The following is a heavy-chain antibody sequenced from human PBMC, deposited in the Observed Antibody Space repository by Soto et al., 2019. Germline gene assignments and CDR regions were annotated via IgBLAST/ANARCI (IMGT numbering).Heavy chain of an antibody. CDR1: GFTFSNYW. V-gene: IGHV3-7*01. Sequence: EVQLVESGGGLVQPGGSLGLSCAASGFTFSNYWMTWVRQAPGKGLEWVANIKEDGSEKHYVDSVKGRFTISRDNAKNSLYLQINSLRLEDTAVYFCSRDVVVGAKALNYWGQRALVTVSS. D-gene: IGHD2-15*01. CDR2: IKEDGSEK. J-gene: IGHJ4*02. CDR3: SRDVVVGAKALNY.